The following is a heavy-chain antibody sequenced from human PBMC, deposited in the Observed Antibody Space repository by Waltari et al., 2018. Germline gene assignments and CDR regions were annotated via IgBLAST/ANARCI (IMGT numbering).Heavy chain of an antibody. V-gene: IGHV3-30*01. CDR3: ARDGEMYCSSTSCYYFDH. Sequence: QGQLVESGGGVVQPGRSLRLSCAASGFTFISYTMHWVRQGPGKGLEWVAVISYDGSNKSHADSVKGRFTISRDNSKNTRYLQMNSLRTEYTAVDYCARDGEMYCSSTSCYYFDHWGQGTLVTVSS. CDR1: GFTFISYT. D-gene: IGHD2-2*01. J-gene: IGHJ4*02. CDR2: ISYDGSNK.